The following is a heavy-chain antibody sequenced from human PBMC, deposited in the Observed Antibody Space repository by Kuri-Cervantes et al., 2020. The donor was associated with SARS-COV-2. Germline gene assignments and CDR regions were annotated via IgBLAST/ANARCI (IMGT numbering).Heavy chain of an antibody. CDR2: IYYSGST. CDR3: ARQHLGYYMDV. CDR1: GGSISSGDYY. J-gene: IGHJ6*03. Sequence: SCTVSGGSISSGDYYWSWIRQPPGKGLEWIGYIYYSGSTHYNPSLKSRVSISVDTSRNQFSLKVSSVTAADTAVYSCARQHLGYYMDVWGKGTTVTVSS. V-gene: IGHV4-30-4*08. D-gene: IGHD6-13*01.